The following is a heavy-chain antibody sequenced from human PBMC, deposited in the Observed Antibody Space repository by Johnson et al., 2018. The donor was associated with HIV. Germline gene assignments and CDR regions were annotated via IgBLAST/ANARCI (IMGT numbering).Heavy chain of an antibody. CDR1: GFTFSRYG. CDR3: ARATYYDSRDDAFDI. Sequence: QVQLVESGGGVVQPGGSLRLSCAASGFTFSRYGMHWVRQAPGKGLEWVAVIWYDGSNKYYAESVKGRFTISRDNSKNTLYLQMNSLRAEDTAVYYCARATYYDSRDDAFDIWGQGTMVTVSS. CDR2: IWYDGSNK. V-gene: IGHV3-33*01. D-gene: IGHD3-22*01. J-gene: IGHJ3*02.